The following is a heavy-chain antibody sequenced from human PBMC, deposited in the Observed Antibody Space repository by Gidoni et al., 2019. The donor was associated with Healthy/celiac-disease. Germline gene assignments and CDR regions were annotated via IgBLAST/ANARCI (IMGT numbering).Heavy chain of an antibody. CDR2: IYYSGST. V-gene: IGHV4-39*01. D-gene: IGHD6-6*01. CDR1: GGSISSSSYY. J-gene: IGHJ4*02. CDR3: ARHFISYSSSYPFDY. Sequence: QLQLQESGPGLVKPSETLSLTCTVSGGSISSSSYYWGWIRQPPGKGLEWIGSIYYSGSTYYNPSLKSRVTISVDTSKNQFSLKLSSVTAADTAVYYCARHFISYSSSYPFDYWGQGTLVTVSS.